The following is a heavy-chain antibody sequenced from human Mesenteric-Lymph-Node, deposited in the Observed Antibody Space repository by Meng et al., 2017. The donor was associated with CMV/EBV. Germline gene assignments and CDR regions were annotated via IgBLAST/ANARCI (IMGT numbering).Heavy chain of an antibody. CDR1: GYTFTSYA. D-gene: IGHD4-17*01. Sequence: ASVKVSCKASGYTFTSYAMHWVRQAPGQRLEWMGWSNAGNGNTKYSQEFQGRVTITRNTSISTAYMELSSLRSEDTAVYYCARAFYGDYVNDAFDIWGQGTMVTVSS. J-gene: IGHJ3*02. CDR2: SNAGNGNT. V-gene: IGHV1-3*02. CDR3: ARAFYGDYVNDAFDI.